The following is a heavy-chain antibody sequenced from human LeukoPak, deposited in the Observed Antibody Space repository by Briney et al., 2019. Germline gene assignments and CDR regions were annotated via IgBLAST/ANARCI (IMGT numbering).Heavy chain of an antibody. Sequence: ASVKVSCKASGYTFTGYYMHLVRQAPGQGLEWVGRINPNSGGTNYAQKFQGRVTMTRDTSISTAYMELSRPMSDCTAMHDCSRDSSSQYQLQPDYCGQGPLVTISS. CDR2: INPNSGGT. CDR3: SRDSSSQYQLQPDY. CDR1: GYTFTGYY. D-gene: IGHD2-2*01. V-gene: IGHV1-2*06. J-gene: IGHJ4*02.